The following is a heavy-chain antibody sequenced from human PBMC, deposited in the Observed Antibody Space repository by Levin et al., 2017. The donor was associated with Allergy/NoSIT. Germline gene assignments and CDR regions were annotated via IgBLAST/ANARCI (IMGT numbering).Heavy chain of an antibody. D-gene: IGHD1-14*01. V-gene: IGHV3-7*01. CDR1: GFTFSNSW. CDR2: IRGDGNSM. J-gene: IGHJ4*02. CDR3: ARDLGGNRLDY. Sequence: PGGSLRLSCVASGFTFSNSWMTWVRQAPGKGLEWLAVIRGDGNSMYYVDSVEGRLTISRDNAKNSLYLQMNSLRADDTAVYYCARDLGGNRLDYWGQGALVIVSS.